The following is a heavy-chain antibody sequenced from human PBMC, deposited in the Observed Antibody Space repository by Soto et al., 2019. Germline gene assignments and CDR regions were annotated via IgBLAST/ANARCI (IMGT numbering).Heavy chain of an antibody. J-gene: IGHJ4*02. V-gene: IGHV3-49*03. CDR2: IRSKAYGGTT. Sequence: GGSLRLSCTASGFTFGDYAMSWFRQAPGKGLEWVGFIRSKAYGGTTEYAASVKGRFTISRDDSKSIAYLQMNSLKTEDTAVYYCTRVRYFDWFTPGPSDYWGQGTLVTVFS. D-gene: IGHD3-9*01. CDR3: TRVRYFDWFTPGPSDY. CDR1: GFTFGDYA.